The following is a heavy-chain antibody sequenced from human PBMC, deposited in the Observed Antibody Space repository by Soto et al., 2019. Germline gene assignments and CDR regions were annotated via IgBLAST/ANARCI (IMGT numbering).Heavy chain of an antibody. CDR3: ARGGGDYYGSGSYYYYYYGMDV. V-gene: IGHV1-18*01. CDR1: GYTFTSYG. Sequence: QVQLVQSGAEVKKPGASVKVSCKASGYTFTSYGISWVRQAPGQGLEWMGWISAYNGNTNYAQKLQGRVTMTTDTSTSXXYXEXXSLRSDDTAVYYCARGGGDYYGSGSYYYYYYGMDVWGQGTTVTVSS. D-gene: IGHD3-10*01. J-gene: IGHJ6*02. CDR2: ISAYNGNT.